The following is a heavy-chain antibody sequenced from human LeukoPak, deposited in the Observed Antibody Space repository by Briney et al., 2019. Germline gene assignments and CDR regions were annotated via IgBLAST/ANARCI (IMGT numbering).Heavy chain of an antibody. J-gene: IGHJ4*02. CDR3: ARDQYYYDSSGYYSSFDY. D-gene: IGHD3-22*01. Sequence: QPGGSLRLSCAASGFTFSSYAMHWVRQAPGKGLEWVAVISYDGSNKYYADSVKGRFTISRDNSKNTLYLQMNSLRAEDTAVYYCARDQYYYDSSGYYSSFDYWGQGTLVTVSS. V-gene: IGHV3-30*04. CDR1: GFTFSSYA. CDR2: ISYDGSNK.